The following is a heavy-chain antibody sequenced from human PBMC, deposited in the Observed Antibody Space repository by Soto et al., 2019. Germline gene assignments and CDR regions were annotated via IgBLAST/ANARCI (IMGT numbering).Heavy chain of an antibody. Sequence: QVQLQESGPGLVKPSETLSLTCTVSGGSISSYYWSWIRQPPGKGLEWIGYIYYSGSTNYNPSLKSRVTISVDTSKNQFSLKLSSVTAADTAVYYCARGRSYPNYYYYYYMDVWGKGTTVIVSS. CDR2: IYYSGST. CDR1: GGSISSYY. V-gene: IGHV4-59*01. D-gene: IGHD1-26*01. CDR3: ARGRSYPNYYYYYYMDV. J-gene: IGHJ6*03.